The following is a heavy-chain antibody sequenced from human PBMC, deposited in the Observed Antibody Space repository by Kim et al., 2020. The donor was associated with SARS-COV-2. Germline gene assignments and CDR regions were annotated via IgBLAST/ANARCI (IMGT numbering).Heavy chain of an antibody. CDR2: SYYSGST. J-gene: IGHJ5*02. D-gene: IGHD3-10*01. Sequence: SETLSLTCTVSGRSISGYYWSWIRQPPGKGLECIGYSYYSGSTNYNPSLKSRVTISVDTSKNQVSLKLSSVTAADTAVDYCAGRSAGAGWFDPWGQGTLV. CDR3: AGRSAGAGWFDP. CDR1: GRSISGYY. V-gene: IGHV4-59*08.